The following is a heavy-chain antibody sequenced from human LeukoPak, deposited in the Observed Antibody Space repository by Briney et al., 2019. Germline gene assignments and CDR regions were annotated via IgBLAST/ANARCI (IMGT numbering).Heavy chain of an antibody. D-gene: IGHD2-15*01. CDR1: GGSISSYY. Sequence: SETLSLTCTVSGGSISSYYWRWIRQPPGKGLEWIGYIYYSGSTNYNPSLKSRVTISVDTSKNQFSLKLSSVTAADTAVYYCARLGYCSGGSCYGMDVWGQGTTVTVSS. V-gene: IGHV4-59*08. CDR3: ARLGYCSGGSCYGMDV. J-gene: IGHJ6*02. CDR2: IYYSGST.